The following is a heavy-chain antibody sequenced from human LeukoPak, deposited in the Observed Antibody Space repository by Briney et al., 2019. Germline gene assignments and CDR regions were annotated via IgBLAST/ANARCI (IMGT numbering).Heavy chain of an antibody. J-gene: IGHJ4*02. V-gene: IGHV4-4*07. CDR3: ARAIVVPAAMYYFDY. CDR2: IYGSEST. Sequence: PSETLSLTCTISGGPINGYFWSWIRQSAEKGLEWIGRIYGSESTNYNPSFESRVTISVDTSKNQFSLKLSSVTAADTAVYYCARAIVVPAAMYYFDYWGQGTLVTVSS. CDR1: GGPINGYF. D-gene: IGHD2-2*01.